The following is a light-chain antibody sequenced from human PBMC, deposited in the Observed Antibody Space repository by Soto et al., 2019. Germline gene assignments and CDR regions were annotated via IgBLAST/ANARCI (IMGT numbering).Light chain of an antibody. CDR2: GAS. V-gene: IGKV3-15*01. CDR3: QHYNNWPPIT. CDR1: QSVTSN. Sequence: EIVMTQSPATLSVSPGERATLSCRASQSVTSNLAWYQQKPGQAPRLLIYGASTRATGIPARFSGSGSGTEFTLTIRSLQSEDFAVYYCQHYNNWPPITFGQGTRLEIK. J-gene: IGKJ5*01.